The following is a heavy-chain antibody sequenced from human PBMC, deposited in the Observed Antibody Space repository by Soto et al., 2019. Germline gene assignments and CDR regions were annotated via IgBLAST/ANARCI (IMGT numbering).Heavy chain of an antibody. V-gene: IGHV3-23*01. CDR2: ISGSGGST. CDR3: AKAHRGSSSSIHNWFDP. CDR1: GFTFSSYA. D-gene: IGHD6-6*01. J-gene: IGHJ5*02. Sequence: GGSLRLSCAASGFTFSSYAMSWVRQAPGKGLEWVSAISGSGGSTYYADSVKGRFTISRDNSKNTLYLQMNSLRAEDTAVYYCAKAHRGSSSSIHNWFDPWGQGTLVTVST.